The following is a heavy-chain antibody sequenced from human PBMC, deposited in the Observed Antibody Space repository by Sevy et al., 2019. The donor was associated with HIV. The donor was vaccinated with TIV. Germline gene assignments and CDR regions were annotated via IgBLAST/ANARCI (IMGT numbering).Heavy chain of an antibody. CDR3: ARAARVAVAGIYYFDI. CDR2: MHYSGST. CDR1: GGSIGSYY. J-gene: IGHJ4*02. D-gene: IGHD6-19*01. V-gene: IGHV4-59*01. Sequence: SETLSLTCTVSGGSIGSYYWSCIRQPPGKGLEWIAYMHYSGSTNHNPSLKSGVTVSLDTSKNRFSVQLTSVTAADTAVYYCARAARVAVAGIYYFDIWGQGTLVTVSS.